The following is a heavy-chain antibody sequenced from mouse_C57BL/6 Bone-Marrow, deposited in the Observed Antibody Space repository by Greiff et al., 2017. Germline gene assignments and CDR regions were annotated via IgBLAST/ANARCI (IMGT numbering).Heavy chain of an antibody. Sequence: EVQLQQSGAELVRPGASVKLSCTASGFNIKDDYMHWVKQRPEQGLEWIGWIDPENGDTEYASKFQGKATITADTSSNTAYLQLSSLTSEDTAVYYCTPFYYGISDWYFDVWGTGTTVTVSS. CDR3: TPFYYGISDWYFDV. CDR2: IDPENGDT. V-gene: IGHV14-4*01. J-gene: IGHJ1*03. CDR1: GFNIKDDY. D-gene: IGHD1-1*01.